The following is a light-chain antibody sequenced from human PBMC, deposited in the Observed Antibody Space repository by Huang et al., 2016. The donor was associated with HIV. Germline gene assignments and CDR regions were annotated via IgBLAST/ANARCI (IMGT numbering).Light chain of an antibody. V-gene: IGKV3-11*01. CDR1: QGVRTY. CDR3: QQRSAWPLT. Sequence: EIVLTQSPATLSLSPGERAPLSCRASQGVRTYLAWSQQKPGQAPRLLIYDASNRATGIPSRFSGSGSGTDFTLTISSLQSEDFTVYYCQQRSAWPLTFGGGTKVEI. J-gene: IGKJ4*01. CDR2: DAS.